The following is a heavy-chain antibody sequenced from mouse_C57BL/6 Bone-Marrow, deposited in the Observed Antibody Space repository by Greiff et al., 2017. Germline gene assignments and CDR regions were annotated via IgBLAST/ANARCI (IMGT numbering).Heavy chain of an antibody. CDR3: ARPPYYGSSYDYAMDY. CDR1: GYAFTNYL. Sequence: QVQLKESGAELVRPGTSVKVSCKASGYAFTNYLIEWVKQRPGQGLEWIGVINPGSGGTNYNEKFKGKATLTADKSSSTAYMQLSSLTSEDSAVYFCARPPYYGSSYDYAMDYWGQGTSVTVSS. J-gene: IGHJ4*01. CDR2: INPGSGGT. V-gene: IGHV1-54*01. D-gene: IGHD1-1*01.